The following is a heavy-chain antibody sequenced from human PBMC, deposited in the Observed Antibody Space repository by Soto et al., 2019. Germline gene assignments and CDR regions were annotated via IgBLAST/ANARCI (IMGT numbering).Heavy chain of an antibody. V-gene: IGHV4-31*03. CDR3: ARGLSGTLFDL. CDR2: IYYSGST. Sequence: QVQLQESGPGLVQPSQTLSLACTVSGDSISSGGYYWSWIRQHPGKGLEWIGYIYYSGSTFYNPSLQSRATISVDPSKNHVSLKLSSVTAADTAVYYCARGLSGTLFDLWGQGTLVTVSS. CDR1: GDSISSGGYY. J-gene: IGHJ4*02.